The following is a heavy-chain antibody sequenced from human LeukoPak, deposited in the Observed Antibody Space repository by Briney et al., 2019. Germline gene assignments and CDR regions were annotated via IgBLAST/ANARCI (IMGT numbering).Heavy chain of an antibody. J-gene: IGHJ3*02. CDR1: GGSMSSHY. V-gene: IGHV4-59*11. CDR3: ARDRVDSQGPAFDI. CDR2: ISYSGST. D-gene: IGHD2-15*01. Sequence: SETLSLTCTVSGGSMSSHYWSWIRQPPGKGLEWIGYISYSGSTNYNPSLKSRVTISVDTSKNQFSLKLSSVTAADTAVYYCARDRVDSQGPAFDIWGQGTMVTVSS.